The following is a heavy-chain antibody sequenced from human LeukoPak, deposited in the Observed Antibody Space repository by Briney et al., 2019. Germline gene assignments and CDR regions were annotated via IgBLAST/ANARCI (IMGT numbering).Heavy chain of an antibody. CDR2: IIPIFGTA. CDR1: GGTFSSYA. D-gene: IGHD2-2*01. V-gene: IGHV1-69*06. Sequence: SVKVSCKASGGTFSSYAISWVRQAPGQGLEWMGGIIPIFGTANYAQKFQGRVTITADKSTSTAYMELSSLRSEDTAVYYCVRDRDGYCSSTSCYPSNWFDPWGQGTLVTVSS. J-gene: IGHJ5*02. CDR3: VRDRDGYCSSTSCYPSNWFDP.